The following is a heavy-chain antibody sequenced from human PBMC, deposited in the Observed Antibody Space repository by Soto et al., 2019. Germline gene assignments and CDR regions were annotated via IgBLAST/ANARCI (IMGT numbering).Heavy chain of an antibody. D-gene: IGHD2-2*01. V-gene: IGHV3-30*02. CDR1: GFTCLGYA. CDR2: IGYDGSNT. Sequence: PWVPLRVSCPAAGFTCLGYARRRIRQTPGKGLEWVGFIGYDGSNTFYAESVKGRFTISRDNSKNTVYLQINALRAEDTAVYFCAKGSTAAIGRNWFGPWGQGTLVTVSS. J-gene: IGHJ5*02. CDR3: AKGSTAAIGRNWFGP.